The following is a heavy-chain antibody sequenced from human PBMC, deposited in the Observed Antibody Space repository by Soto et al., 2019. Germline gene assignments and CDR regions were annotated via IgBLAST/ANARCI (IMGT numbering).Heavy chain of an antibody. Sequence: QVQLVESGGGLVKSGGSLRLSCAASGFIFSNYYLTWIRQAPGRGLEWISYISSSGSTTDYADSVKGRFTISRDNSKNSLYLQMAFLRADDTAVYYCTKGVAVAGYDYGLDVWGQGTTVSGSS. CDR1: GFIFSNYY. J-gene: IGHJ6*02. CDR2: ISSSGSTT. CDR3: TKGVAVAGYDYGLDV. D-gene: IGHD6-19*01. V-gene: IGHV3-11*01.